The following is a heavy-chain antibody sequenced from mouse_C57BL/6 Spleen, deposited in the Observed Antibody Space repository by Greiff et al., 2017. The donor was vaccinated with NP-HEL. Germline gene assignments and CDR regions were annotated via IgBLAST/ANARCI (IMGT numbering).Heavy chain of an antibody. Sequence: EVMLVESGGGLVKPGGSLKLSCAASGFTFSDYGMHWVRQALEKGLEWVAYISSGSSTIYYADTVKGRFTISRDNAKNTLFLQMTSLRSEDTAMYYCARPYYGSSWYFDVWGTGTTVTVSS. CDR1: GFTFSDYG. CDR3: ARPYYGSSWYFDV. D-gene: IGHD1-1*01. J-gene: IGHJ1*03. V-gene: IGHV5-17*01. CDR2: ISSGSSTI.